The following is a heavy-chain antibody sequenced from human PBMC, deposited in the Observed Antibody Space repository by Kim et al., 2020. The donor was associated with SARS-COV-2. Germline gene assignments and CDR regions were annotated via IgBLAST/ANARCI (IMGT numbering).Heavy chain of an antibody. CDR2: IKSKADGGTT. CDR1: GFTFRNTW. CDR3: TTGARDSGFLFDY. J-gene: IGHJ4*02. Sequence: GGSLRLSCAASGFTFRNTWMTWVRQAPGKGLEWVGRIKSKADGGTTDYAAPVKGRFTISRDDSRNTLYLQMDSLKTEDTAVYYCTTGARDSGFLFDYWGQGTLVTVSS. V-gene: IGHV3-15*01. D-gene: IGHD3-22*01.